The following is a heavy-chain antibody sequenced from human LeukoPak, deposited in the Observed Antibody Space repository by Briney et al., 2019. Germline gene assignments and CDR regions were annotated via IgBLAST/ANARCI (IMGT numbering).Heavy chain of an antibody. CDR1: GYTFTYYY. Sequence: ASVKVSCKAFGYTFTYYYMYWVRQAPGQGLEWMGWINPYSGDTNYAGKFQGRVTMTRDTSITTAYMDLSWLKSDDSAVYYCARASVENSLRIDDYWGQGTLVTVSS. CDR3: ARASVENSLRIDDY. V-gene: IGHV1-2*02. D-gene: IGHD5-18*01. CDR2: INPYSGDT. J-gene: IGHJ4*02.